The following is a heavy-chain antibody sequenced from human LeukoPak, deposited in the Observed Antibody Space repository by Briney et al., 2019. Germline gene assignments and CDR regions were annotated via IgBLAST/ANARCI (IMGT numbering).Heavy chain of an antibody. Sequence: ASVKVSCKASGGTYSSYAISWVRQAPGQGLEWMGRIIPVLGIANYAQKCKGRVTIPADKSTSRAYMELSSLRSEDTAVYYCARADDYGADDAFDIWGQGTMVTVSS. J-gene: IGHJ3*02. CDR1: GGTYSSYA. CDR3: ARADDYGADDAFDI. CDR2: IIPVLGIA. D-gene: IGHD4-17*01. V-gene: IGHV1-69*04.